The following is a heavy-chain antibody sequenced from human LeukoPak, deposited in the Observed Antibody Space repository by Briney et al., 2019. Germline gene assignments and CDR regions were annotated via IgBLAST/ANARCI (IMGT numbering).Heavy chain of an antibody. CDR3: TRDQTPYY. Sequence: GGSLRLSCTASGFTFGDYAMTWVRQAPGKGLEWVGFIRSKIYGGTAEYAASVQGRFTISRDESKGIAYLQMNSLKTEDTAVYYCTRDQTPYYWGQGTLVTVSS. V-gene: IGHV3-49*04. J-gene: IGHJ4*02. CDR1: GFTFGDYA. CDR2: IRSKIYGGTA.